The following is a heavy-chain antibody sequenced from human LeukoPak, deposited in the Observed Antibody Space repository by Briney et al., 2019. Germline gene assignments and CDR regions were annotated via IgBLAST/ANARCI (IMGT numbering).Heavy chain of an antibody. CDR2: IYYGGST. CDR3: AGSASGTWLDS. CDR1: GGSISSYY. Sequence: SETLSLTCTVSGGSISSYYWSWLRQPPGKGLEWIGYIYYGGSTNYNPSLKSRVTISVDTSNKQFSLSLSSVTAADTAFYFCAGSASGTWLDSWGQGTLVTVSS. V-gene: IGHV4-59*01. D-gene: IGHD4/OR15-4a*01. J-gene: IGHJ5*01.